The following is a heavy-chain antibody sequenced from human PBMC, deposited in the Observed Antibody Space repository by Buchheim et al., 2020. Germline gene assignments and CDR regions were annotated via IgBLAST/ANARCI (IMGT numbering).Heavy chain of an antibody. J-gene: IGHJ5*01. V-gene: IGHV5-51*01. Sequence: EVQLVQSGAEVKKPAESLKISCKGSGYTFTTYWIAWVRQMPGSGLEWMGIVYPGDSDARYSPSFRGQVTLSPDQPINTAYPQWSSLRASDTAMYYCARVNPPGWLDSWGQGSL. CDR2: VYPGDSDA. CDR3: ARVNPPGWLDS. CDR1: GYTFTTYW.